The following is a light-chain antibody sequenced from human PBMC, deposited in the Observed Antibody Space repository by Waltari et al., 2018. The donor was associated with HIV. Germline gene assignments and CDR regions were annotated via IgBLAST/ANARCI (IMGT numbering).Light chain of an antibody. CDR3: QQSRYT. CDR2: DAS. Sequence: DIQMTQSPSSLSASVGDRVTITCQASQDISNYLNWYQQKPGKAPKLLIYDASNLETGVPSRFSGSGSGTDLTFTISSLQPEDIATYYCQQSRYTFGQGTKLEIK. J-gene: IGKJ2*01. CDR1: QDISNY. V-gene: IGKV1-33*01.